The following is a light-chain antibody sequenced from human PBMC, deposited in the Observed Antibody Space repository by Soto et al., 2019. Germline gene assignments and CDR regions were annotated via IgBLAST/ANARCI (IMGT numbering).Light chain of an antibody. CDR3: QQYGSSPLT. CDR2: DTS. V-gene: IGKV3-20*01. J-gene: IGKJ4*01. CDR1: QSVSSY. Sequence: EIVLTQSPGTLSLSVGERVTLSCRASQSVSSYLAWYQQTPGQAPRLLIYDTSNRATGTPDRFSGSGSGTDFTLTISRLDPEDFTVYYCQQYGSSPLTFGGGTTVEIK.